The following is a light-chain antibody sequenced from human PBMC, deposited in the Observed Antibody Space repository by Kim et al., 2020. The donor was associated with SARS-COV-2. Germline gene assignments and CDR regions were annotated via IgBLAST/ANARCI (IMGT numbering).Light chain of an antibody. V-gene: IGLV2-14*03. CDR3: SSYMSSSTVV. J-gene: IGLJ2*01. CDR2: DVS. CDR1: SSDVGGYNY. Sequence: QSALTQPASVSGSPGQSITISCTGTSSDVGGYNYVSWYQQHPGKAPKVMIYDVSNRPSGVSNRFSGSKSGNTASLTISGLQAEDEADYYCSSYMSSSTVVFGGGTKLTVL.